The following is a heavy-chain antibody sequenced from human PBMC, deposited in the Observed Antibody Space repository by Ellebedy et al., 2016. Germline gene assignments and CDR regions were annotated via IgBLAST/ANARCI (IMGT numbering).Heavy chain of an antibody. CDR1: GFTFSTYW. CDR2: INSDESST. V-gene: IGHV3-74*01. J-gene: IGHJ4*02. D-gene: IGHD3-16*01. Sequence: GESLKISCAASGFTFSTYWMHWVRQAPGKGLVWVSRINSDESSTSYADSVKGRFIISGDNAKNTRYLQMHSLRAEDTAVYYCAREGVRRYDYWGQGTLVTVSS. CDR3: AREGVRRYDY.